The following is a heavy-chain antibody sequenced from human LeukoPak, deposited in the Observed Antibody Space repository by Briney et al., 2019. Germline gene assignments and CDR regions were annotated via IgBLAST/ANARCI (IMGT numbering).Heavy chain of an antibody. Sequence: GGSLRLSCAASGFNFGIYGMDWIRQAPGKGLEWVSSINSGSYTMYYANSVKGRFTISRDNAKNSLVLQMNSLRVDDSAVYYCARIMVGLNPVPDYWGQGTLVTVSS. V-gene: IGHV3-21*01. D-gene: IGHD1-26*01. CDR1: GFNFGIYG. CDR2: INSGSYTM. CDR3: ARIMVGLNPVPDY. J-gene: IGHJ4*02.